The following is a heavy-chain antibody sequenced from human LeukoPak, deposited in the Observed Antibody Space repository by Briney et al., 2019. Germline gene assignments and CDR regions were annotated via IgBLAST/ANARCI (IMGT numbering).Heavy chain of an antibody. V-gene: IGHV3-30*04. CDR3: AKDTPPKYSSSSVGWFDP. D-gene: IGHD6-6*01. CDR1: GFTFSSYP. CDR2: ISYDGSNK. Sequence: PGGSLRLSCAASGFTFSSYPMHWVRQAPGKGLEWVAVISYDGSNKYYADSVKGRFTISRDNSKNTLYLQMNSLRADKTAVNYCAKDTPPKYSSSSVGWFDPWGKGTLVTVSS. J-gene: IGHJ5*02.